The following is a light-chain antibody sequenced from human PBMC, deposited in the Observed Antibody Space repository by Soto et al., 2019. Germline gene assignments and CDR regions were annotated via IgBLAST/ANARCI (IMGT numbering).Light chain of an antibody. CDR3: KQYKEWPPFT. V-gene: IGKV3-15*01. CDR2: GAS. CDR1: QSVSNK. J-gene: IGKJ5*01. Sequence: EITMTQSPAPLSSSPGEGSTLASRASQSVSNKVAWYQQKPGQALSLLILGASTRATGVPARFSGSGSGTEFTLSISSLQSEDFAVYYCKQYKEWPPFTFGQGTRLEIK.